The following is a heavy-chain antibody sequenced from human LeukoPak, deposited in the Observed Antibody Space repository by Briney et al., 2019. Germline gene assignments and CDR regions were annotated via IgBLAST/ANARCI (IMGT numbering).Heavy chain of an antibody. CDR1: GFTFSSYA. CDR2: ISYDGSNK. CDR3: ARDPRIQLWSYYYYGMDV. Sequence: GGSLRLSCAASGFTFSSYAMHWVRQAPGKGLEWVAVISYDGSNKYYAGSVKGRFTISRDNSKNTLYLQMNSLRAEDTAVYYCARDPRIQLWSYYYYGMDVWGQGTTVTVSS. D-gene: IGHD5-18*01. J-gene: IGHJ6*02. V-gene: IGHV3-30*04.